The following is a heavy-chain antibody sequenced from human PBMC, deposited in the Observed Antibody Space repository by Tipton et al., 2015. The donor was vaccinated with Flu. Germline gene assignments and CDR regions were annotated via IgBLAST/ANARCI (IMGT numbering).Heavy chain of an antibody. V-gene: IGHV4-38-2*01. D-gene: IGHD3-16*01. CDR3: ARRDYSNYVSEPRNWFDS. CDR1: GDSLDSRYY. CDR2: VHESGSG. Sequence: TLSLTCSVSGDSLDSRYYWGWIRQPPGQGLEWIGNVHESGSGYYNPSLRSRVTIAVDRPKNEFSLRLTSVTAADTAVYHCARRDYSNYVSEPRNWFDSWGQGTLVTVSS. J-gene: IGHJ5*01.